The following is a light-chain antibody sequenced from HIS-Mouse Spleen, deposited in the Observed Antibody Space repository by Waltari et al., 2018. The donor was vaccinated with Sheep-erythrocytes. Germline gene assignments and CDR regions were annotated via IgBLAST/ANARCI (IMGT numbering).Light chain of an antibody. Sequence: AMRMTQSPSSLSASTGDRVTITCRASQGISSYLAWYQQKPGRAPKLRIYAASTLQSGVPSRFSGSGSGTDFTLTISCLQSEDFATYYCQQYYSYPYTFGQGTKLEIK. CDR3: QQYYSYPYT. V-gene: IGKV1-8*01. J-gene: IGKJ2*01. CDR1: QGISSY. CDR2: AAS.